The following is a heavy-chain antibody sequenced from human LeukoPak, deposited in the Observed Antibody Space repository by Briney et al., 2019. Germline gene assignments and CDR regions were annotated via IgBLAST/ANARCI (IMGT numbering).Heavy chain of an antibody. V-gene: IGHV3-33*01. J-gene: IGHJ6*04. D-gene: IGHD3-22*01. CDR1: GFTFSTYG. Sequence: GGSLRLSCAASGFTFSTYGMHWVRQAPGKGLEWVAVIWYDGFNKYYADSVKGRFTISRGNSKNTLYLQMNSLTAEDTAVYFCAREIHSTGYYYGGGYMDVWGEGTTVTVSS. CDR2: IWYDGFNK. CDR3: AREIHSTGYYYGGGYMDV.